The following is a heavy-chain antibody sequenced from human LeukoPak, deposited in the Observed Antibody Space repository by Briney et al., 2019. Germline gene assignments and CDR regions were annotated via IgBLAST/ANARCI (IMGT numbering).Heavy chain of an antibody. Sequence: GESMRLSCAAAGLTFSSKSMNWDRHAPGKVLEWVSSIISSSSYIIYADLVKGRLTIARDNAKNSMYLQMNSLRAEDTAVYYCARDPNRSIAVAGNNAFDIWGQGTMVTVSS. CDR1: GLTFSSKS. D-gene: IGHD6-19*01. CDR3: ARDPNRSIAVAGNNAFDI. J-gene: IGHJ3*02. V-gene: IGHV3-21*01. CDR2: IISSSSYI.